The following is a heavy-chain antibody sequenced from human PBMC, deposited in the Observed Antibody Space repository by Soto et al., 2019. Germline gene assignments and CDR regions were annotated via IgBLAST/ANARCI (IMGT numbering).Heavy chain of an antibody. CDR3: AASCVACGGFNYYGMDV. CDR2: IYYSGTT. D-gene: IGHD2-21*01. J-gene: IGHJ6*02. Sequence: QVQLQESGPGLVKPSQTLSLTCTVSGGSISSGGYYWYWIRQHPGKGLEWIGYIYYSGTTYYNPSLKSRVTISVDTSKTQFSLKLSSVTAADPAVYYCAASCVACGGFNYYGMDVWGQGTTVTVSS. CDR1: GGSISSGGYY. V-gene: IGHV4-31*03.